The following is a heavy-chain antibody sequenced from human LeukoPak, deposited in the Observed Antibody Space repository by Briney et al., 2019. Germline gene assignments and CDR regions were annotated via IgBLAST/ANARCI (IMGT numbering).Heavy chain of an antibody. Sequence: GGSLRLSCAASGFTFSSYAMHWVRQAPGKGLEWVSHISSSGSTIYYADSVKGRFIISRDDAKNSLYLQMNSLRAEDTAVYYCARVGLGYDFWSGYLSAWGQGTLVTVSS. CDR3: ARVGLGYDFWSGYLSA. J-gene: IGHJ5*02. D-gene: IGHD3-3*01. V-gene: IGHV3-48*04. CDR2: ISSSGSTI. CDR1: GFTFSSYA.